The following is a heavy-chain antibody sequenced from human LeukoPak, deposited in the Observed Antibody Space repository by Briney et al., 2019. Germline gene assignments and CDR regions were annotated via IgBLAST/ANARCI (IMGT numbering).Heavy chain of an antibody. CDR2: IYYSGST. J-gene: IGHJ6*02. CDR3: ARDNWNYGSSMDV. Sequence: SETLSLTCTVSVGSISSYYWSWIRQPPWKGLEWIGYIYYSGSTNYNPSLKSRVTISVDTSENQFSLKLSSVTAADTAVYYCARDNWNYGSSMDVWGQGTTVTVSS. CDR1: VGSISSYY. D-gene: IGHD1-7*01. V-gene: IGHV4-59*01.